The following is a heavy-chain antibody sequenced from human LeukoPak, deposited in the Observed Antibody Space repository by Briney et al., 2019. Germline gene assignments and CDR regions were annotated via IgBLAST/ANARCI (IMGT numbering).Heavy chain of an antibody. CDR3: AKPPGPIVVVPAY. Sequence: PGGSLRLPCAASGFTFSSYAMSWVRQAPGKGLEWVSAISGSGGSTYYADSVKGRFTISRDNSKNTLYLQMNSLRAEDTAVYYCAKPPGPIVVVPAYWGQGTLVTVSS. CDR1: GFTFSSYA. V-gene: IGHV3-23*01. D-gene: IGHD2-2*01. CDR2: ISGSGGST. J-gene: IGHJ4*02.